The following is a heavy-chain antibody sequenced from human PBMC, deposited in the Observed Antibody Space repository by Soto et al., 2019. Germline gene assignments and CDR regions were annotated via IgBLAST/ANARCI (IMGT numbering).Heavy chain of an antibody. Sequence: EVQLLESGGGSRQPGGSPRLSCAVSGFIFSNYGMSWVRQAPGKGLEWVSATSGSGDATYYADSVKGRFTISRDNPKNTLYVEMNSLRVEDTAVYYCAKDLGYDGSGIEIWGQGTLVTVSP. V-gene: IGHV3-23*01. CDR2: TSGSGDAT. D-gene: IGHD3-10*01. CDR1: GFIFSNYG. J-gene: IGHJ4*02. CDR3: AKDLGYDGSGIEI.